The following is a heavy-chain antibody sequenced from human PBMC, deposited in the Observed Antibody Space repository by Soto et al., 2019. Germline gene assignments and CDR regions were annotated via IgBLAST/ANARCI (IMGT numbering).Heavy chain of an antibody. D-gene: IGHD5-18*01. CDR2: ITSRPNGYAT. CDR3: TRLVDTGGVTLAFDY. Sequence: EVQLVESGGGLVQPGGSLKLSCAASGFIFSDSVLHWVRQASGKGLEWVGRITSRPNGYATAYAVSVRGRFIISRDDSQNTAYLQMNSLGVEDTAVYFCTRLVDTGGVTLAFDYWGQGALVTVSS. J-gene: IGHJ4*02. V-gene: IGHV3-73*02. CDR1: GFIFSDSV.